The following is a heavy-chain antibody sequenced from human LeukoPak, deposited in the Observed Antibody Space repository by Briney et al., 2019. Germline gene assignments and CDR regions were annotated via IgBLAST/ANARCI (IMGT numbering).Heavy chain of an antibody. J-gene: IGHJ6*02. Sequence: GGSLRLSCAASGFTFSTYSMNWVRQAPGKGLEWVSYISSSSIYIYYADSLEGRFTISRDNARNSLYLQMNSLRAEDTAVYYCAREVAATPGAGGMDVWGQGTTVTVSS. CDR1: GFTFSTYS. CDR3: AREVAATPGAGGMDV. CDR2: ISSSSIYI. V-gene: IGHV3-21*05. D-gene: IGHD2-15*01.